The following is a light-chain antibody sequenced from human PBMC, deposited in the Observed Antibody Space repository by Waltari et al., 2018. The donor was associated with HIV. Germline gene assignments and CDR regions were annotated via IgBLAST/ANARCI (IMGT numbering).Light chain of an antibody. Sequence: QSVLTQPPSASGTLGQGVTISCFGSSSNLGTNTVNWYQHLPGAAPKPIIFRNHQRPSGVPDRFSGSQSGTSAFLTITGLLPGDEATYYCAAWDASLHVVFGGGTQLTVL. CDR1: SSNLGTNT. V-gene: IGLV1-44*01. J-gene: IGLJ2*01. CDR3: AAWDASLHVV. CDR2: RNH.